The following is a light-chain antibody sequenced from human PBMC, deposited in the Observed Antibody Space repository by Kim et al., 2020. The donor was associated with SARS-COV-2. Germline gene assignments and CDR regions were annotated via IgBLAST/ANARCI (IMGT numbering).Light chain of an antibody. CDR3: TSYTGSDTLI. V-gene: IGLV2-14*03. CDR1: SSDVGAYNY. J-gene: IGLJ2*01. CDR2: DVT. Sequence: GQSITISGTGTSSDVGAYNYVAWYQQHPGRAPKLMIYDVTDRPSGVSNRFSGSKSGNTASLTIAGLQAEDEADYYCTSYTGSDTLIFGGGTQLTIL.